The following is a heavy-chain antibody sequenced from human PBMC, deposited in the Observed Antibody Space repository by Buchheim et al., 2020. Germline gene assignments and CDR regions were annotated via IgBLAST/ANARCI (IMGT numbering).Heavy chain of an antibody. D-gene: IGHD6-19*01. V-gene: IGHV4-4*02. J-gene: IGHJ3*02. Sequence: QVQLQESGPGLVKPSGTLSLTCAVSGDSISSNYWWSWVRQFPGKGLEWIGEIYRSGNTNYNPSLRSRVTISLDTSNNHFSLRLSSVTGADTAVYYCARHLSGFDAFDIWGQGT. CDR1: GDSISSNYW. CDR3: ARHLSGFDAFDI. CDR2: IYRSGNT.